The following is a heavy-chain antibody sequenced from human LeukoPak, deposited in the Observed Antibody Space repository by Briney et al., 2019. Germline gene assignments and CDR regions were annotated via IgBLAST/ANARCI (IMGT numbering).Heavy chain of an antibody. J-gene: IGHJ4*02. CDR2: IYYSGST. D-gene: IGHD5-18*01. Sequence: SGTLSLTCTVSGGSISSYYWSWTRQPPGKGLEWIGYIYYSGSTNYNPSLKSRVTISVDTSKNQFSLKLSSVTAADTAVYYCARRVTRGYYFDYWGQGTLVTVSS. V-gene: IGHV4-59*01. CDR1: GGSISSYY. CDR3: ARRVTRGYYFDY.